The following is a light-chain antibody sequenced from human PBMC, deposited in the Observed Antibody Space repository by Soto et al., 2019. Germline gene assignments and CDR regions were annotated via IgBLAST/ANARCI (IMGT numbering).Light chain of an antibody. CDR3: QEYGTSRT. CDR1: QSVTTRY. V-gene: IGKV3-20*01. J-gene: IGKJ1*01. Sequence: EIVLTQSPGTLSLSPGERATLSCRASQSVTTRYLAWYQHKPGQAPRLLIYGASNRATGITDRFSGSGSGTDFTLTISRLEPEDFALYYCQEYGTSRTFGQGTKVEVK. CDR2: GAS.